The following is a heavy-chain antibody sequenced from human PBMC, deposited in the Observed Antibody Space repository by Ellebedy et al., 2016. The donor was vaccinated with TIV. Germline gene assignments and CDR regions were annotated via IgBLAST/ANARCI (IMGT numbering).Heavy chain of an antibody. CDR3: ARELTGYYVGY. D-gene: IGHD3-9*01. J-gene: IGHJ4*02. CDR2: ISYDGGISK. Sequence: GESLKISCAASGFTFSQYAMHWVRQAPGKGLDWVALISYDGGISKYYSDSVKGRFTISRDNSKSKLYLQMNSLRAEDTAVYYCARELTGYYVGYWGQGTLVTVSS. CDR1: GFTFSQYA. V-gene: IGHV3-30-3*01.